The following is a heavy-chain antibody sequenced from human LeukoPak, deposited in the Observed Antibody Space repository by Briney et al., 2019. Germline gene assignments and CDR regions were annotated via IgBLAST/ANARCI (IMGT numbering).Heavy chain of an antibody. Sequence: SETLSLTCTVSGGSISSYYWSWIRQPPGKGLEWIGYIYYSGSTNYNPSLKSRVTISVDTSKNQFSLRLSSVTAADTAVYYCARVTGYMIEDYSDYWGQGTLVTVSS. CDR2: IYYSGST. CDR1: GGSISSYY. V-gene: IGHV4-59*01. J-gene: IGHJ4*02. D-gene: IGHD3-22*01. CDR3: ARVTGYMIEDYSDY.